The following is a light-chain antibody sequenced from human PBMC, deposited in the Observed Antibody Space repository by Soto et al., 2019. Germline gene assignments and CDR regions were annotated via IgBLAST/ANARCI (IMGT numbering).Light chain of an antibody. CDR1: SSNIGSNL. Sequence: QLVLTQPPSASGTPGQRVTISCSGSSSNIGSNLVYWYQQVPGTAPKLLIYRNDQRPSGVPDRFSASKSGTSASLAISGLRSEDEADYSCSAWDDNLGGPVFGDGTKLTVL. V-gene: IGLV1-47*01. J-gene: IGLJ2*01. CDR2: RND. CDR3: SAWDDNLGGPV.